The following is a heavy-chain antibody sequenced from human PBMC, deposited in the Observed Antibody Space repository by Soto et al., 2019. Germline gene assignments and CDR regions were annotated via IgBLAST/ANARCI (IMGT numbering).Heavy chain of an antibody. J-gene: IGHJ6*02. CDR2: MYNTGST. CDR3: ARDLWGYCGTDCYPLDV. Sequence: SVTCSVAGGSSSGYCWSWIRKHPGKGLEWIGYMYNTGSTVYNPSFKSRVTISVDTSKNQFSLKLNSVTAADTAVYYCARDLWGYCGTDCYPLDVWGQGTTVTVSS. CDR1: GGSSSGYC. D-gene: IGHD2-21*02. V-gene: IGHV4-59*01.